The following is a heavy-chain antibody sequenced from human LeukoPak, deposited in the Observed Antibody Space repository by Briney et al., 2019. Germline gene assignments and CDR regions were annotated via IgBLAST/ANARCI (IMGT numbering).Heavy chain of an antibody. V-gene: IGHV4-39*07. J-gene: IGHJ6*03. D-gene: IGHD6-13*01. Sequence: SETLSLTCTVSGGSISSSSYHWGWIRQPPGKGLEWIGSIYYSGSTYYNPSLKSRVTISVDTSKNQFSLKLSSVTAADTAVYYCARIAAADHYYYYYMDVWGKGTTVTVSS. CDR2: IYYSGST. CDR1: GGSISSSSYH. CDR3: ARIAAADHYYYYYMDV.